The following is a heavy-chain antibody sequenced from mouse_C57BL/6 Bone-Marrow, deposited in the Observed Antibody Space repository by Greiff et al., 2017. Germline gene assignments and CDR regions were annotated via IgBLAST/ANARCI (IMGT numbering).Heavy chain of an antibody. V-gene: IGHV1-69*01. CDR2: IDPSDSYP. D-gene: IGHD2-2*01. CDR3: ATTMVYYYAMDY. Sequence: QVQLQQPGAELVMPGASVKLSCKASGYTFTSYWMHWVKQRPGQGLEWIGEIDPSDSYPNYNQKFKGKSTLTVDKSSSTAYMQLSSLTSEDSAVYYCATTMVYYYAMDYWGQGTSVTVSS. CDR1: GYTFTSYW. J-gene: IGHJ4*01.